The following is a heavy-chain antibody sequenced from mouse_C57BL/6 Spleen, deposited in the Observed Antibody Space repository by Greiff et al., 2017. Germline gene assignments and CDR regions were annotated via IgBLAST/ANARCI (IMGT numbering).Heavy chain of an antibody. V-gene: IGHV1-64*01. CDR1: GYTFTSYW. CDR3: ARSRELGWYFDV. J-gene: IGHJ1*03. CDR2: IHPNSGST. Sequence: QVQLKQPGAELVKPGASVKLSCKASGYTFTSYWMHWVKQRPGQGLEWIGMIHPNSGSTNYNEKFKSKATLTVDKSSSTAYMQLSSLTSEDSAVYYGARSRELGWYFDVWGTGTTVTVSS.